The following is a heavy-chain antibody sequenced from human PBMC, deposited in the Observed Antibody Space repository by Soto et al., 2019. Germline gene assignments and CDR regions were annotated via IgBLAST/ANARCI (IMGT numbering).Heavy chain of an antibody. CDR3: ARELTIFGVVDAFDI. V-gene: IGHV3-48*02. CDR1: GFTFSSYG. J-gene: IGHJ3*02. CDR2: ISSSSSTI. Sequence: PGGSLRLSCAASGFTFSSYGMHWVRQAPGKGLEWVSYISSSSSTIYYADSVKGRFTISRDNAKNSLYLQMNSLRDEDTAVYYCARELTIFGVVDAFDIWGQGTMVTVSS. D-gene: IGHD3-3*01.